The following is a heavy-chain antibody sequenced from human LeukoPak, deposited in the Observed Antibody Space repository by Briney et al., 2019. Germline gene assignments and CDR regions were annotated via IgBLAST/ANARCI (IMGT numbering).Heavy chain of an antibody. CDR2: ISSTSSYI. CDR1: GFTFSSSS. CDR3: ATSDDLWSGMDN. Sequence: GGSLRLSCAVSGFTFSSSSMNWVRQAPGNGLEWVSSISSTSSYIYYADSVKGRFTISRDNAKNSLYLQMDSLRAEDTAVYYCATSDDLWSGMDNWGQGTLVTVSS. D-gene: IGHD3-3*01. V-gene: IGHV3-21*01. J-gene: IGHJ4*02.